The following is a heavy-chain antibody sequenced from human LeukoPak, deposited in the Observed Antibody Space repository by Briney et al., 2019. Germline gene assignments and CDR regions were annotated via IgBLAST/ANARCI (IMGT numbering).Heavy chain of an antibody. CDR3: ARDSSAAPHSY. J-gene: IGHJ4*02. Sequence: PGGSLRLSCAASGFTFSGYLMSWVRHAPGKGLEWVANIKEEGSEKYYVDSVKGRFIISRDNAKNSLYLQMNSLRAEDTAVYYCARDSSAAPHSYWGQGTLVTVFS. V-gene: IGHV3-7*01. D-gene: IGHD2-15*01. CDR1: GFTFSGYL. CDR2: IKEEGSEK.